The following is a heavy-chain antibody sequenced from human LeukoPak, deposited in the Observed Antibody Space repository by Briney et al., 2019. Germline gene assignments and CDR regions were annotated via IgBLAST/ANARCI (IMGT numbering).Heavy chain of an antibody. CDR2: MHHSGRT. CDR3: ARHYGP. Sequence: SGTLSLSCAISGASISSTNWWIWVRQPPGKGLEWIGEMHHSGRTNYNPSLKSRITISVDKSKNQVFLRLNSVAAADTAVYYCARHYGPWGQGTLVTVSS. V-gene: IGHV4-4*02. CDR1: GASISSTNW. J-gene: IGHJ5*02. D-gene: IGHD3-16*01.